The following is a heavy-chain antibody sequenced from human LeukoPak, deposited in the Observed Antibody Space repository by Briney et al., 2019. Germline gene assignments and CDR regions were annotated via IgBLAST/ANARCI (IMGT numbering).Heavy chain of an antibody. Sequence: GVVLKSCSKSSGYSLTNYWIGRVGQMLGKSLKWMGIIYPGDSDTRYSPSFQGQVTISADKSISTAYLQWSSLKASDTAMYYCARLRSNFHFDYWGQGTLVTVSS. V-gene: IGHV5-51*01. CDR2: IYPGDSDT. J-gene: IGHJ4*02. CDR3: ARLRSNFHFDY. CDR1: GYSLTNYW.